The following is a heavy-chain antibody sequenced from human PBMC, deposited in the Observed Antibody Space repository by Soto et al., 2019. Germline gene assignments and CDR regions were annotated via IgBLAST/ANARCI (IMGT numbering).Heavy chain of an antibody. CDR3: AKAKYYYDSSGSLPGY. CDR2: ISGSGGST. D-gene: IGHD3-22*01. CDR1: GFTFSSYA. Sequence: PGGSLRLSCAASGFTFSSYAMSWVRQAPGKGLEWVSAISGSGGSTYYADSVKGRFTISRDSSKNTLYLQMNSLRAEDTAVYYYAKAKYYYDSSGSLPGYWGQGTLVTVSS. J-gene: IGHJ4*02. V-gene: IGHV3-23*01.